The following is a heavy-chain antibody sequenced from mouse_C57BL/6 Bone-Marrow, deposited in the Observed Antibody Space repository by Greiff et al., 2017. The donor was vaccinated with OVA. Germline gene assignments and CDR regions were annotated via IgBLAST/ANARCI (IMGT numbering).Heavy chain of an antibody. Sequence: EVQRVESGPELVKPGASVKMSCKASGYTFTDYNMHWVKQSHGKSLEWIGYINPNNGGTSYNQKFKGKATLTVNKSSSTAYMELRSLTSEDSAVYYCAGYGNFDYWGQGTTLTVSS. CDR3: AGYGNFDY. CDR2: INPNNGGT. V-gene: IGHV1-22*01. J-gene: IGHJ2*01. D-gene: IGHD2-1*01. CDR1: GYTFTDYN.